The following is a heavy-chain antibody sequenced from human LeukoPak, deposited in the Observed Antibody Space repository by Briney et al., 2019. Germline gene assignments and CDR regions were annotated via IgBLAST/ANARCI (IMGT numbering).Heavy chain of an antibody. Sequence: PSETLSLTCTVSGGSISSSSYYWGWIRQPPGKGLEWIGSIYYSGSTYYNPSLKSRVTISPDTSKNQFSLRLSSATAADTAVYFCARRNFANYYFDFWGRGTLVTVSS. CDR1: GGSISSSSYY. CDR3: ARRNFANYYFDF. D-gene: IGHD2/OR15-2a*01. V-gene: IGHV4-39*07. J-gene: IGHJ4*02. CDR2: IYYSGST.